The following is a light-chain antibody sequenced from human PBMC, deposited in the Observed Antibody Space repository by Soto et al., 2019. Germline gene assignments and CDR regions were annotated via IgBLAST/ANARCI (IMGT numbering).Light chain of an antibody. CDR3: QQYNNWPPH. V-gene: IGKV3-15*01. J-gene: IGKJ2*01. CDR2: GAS. CDR1: QSVSSN. Sequence: EIVMTQSPATLSVPLGERATLSCRASQSVSSNLARYQQKPGQAPRLLIYGASTRSTGIPVRFSGSGSGTEFTLTISSLQSEDFAVYYCQQYNNWPPHFGQGTKLEIK.